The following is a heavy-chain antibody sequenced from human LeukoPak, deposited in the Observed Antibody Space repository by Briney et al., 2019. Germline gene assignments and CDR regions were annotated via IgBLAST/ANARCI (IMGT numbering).Heavy chain of an antibody. D-gene: IGHD5-12*01. CDR1: GYTFTVYY. Sequence: ASVKVSCKASGYTFTVYYMHWVRQAPGQGLEWMGWINPNSGGTNYAQKFQGRVTMTRDTSISTAYMELSRLRSDDTAVYYCATLMDMVATIPSLDYWGQGTLVTVSS. CDR2: INPNSGGT. V-gene: IGHV1-2*02. CDR3: ATLMDMVATIPSLDY. J-gene: IGHJ4*02.